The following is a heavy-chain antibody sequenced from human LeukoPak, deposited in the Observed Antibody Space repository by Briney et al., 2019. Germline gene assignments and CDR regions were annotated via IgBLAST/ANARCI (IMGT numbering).Heavy chain of an antibody. CDR3: AKDGRGYYYDSSGYYGTDFDY. CDR2: ISGSGGST. J-gene: IGHJ4*02. V-gene: IGHV3-23*01. CDR1: GFTFSSYA. Sequence: GGSLRLSCAASGFTFSSYAMSWVRQAPGKGLEWVSAISGSGGSTYYADSVKGRFTISRDNSKNSLYLQMNSLRAGDTAVYYCAKDGRGYYYDSSGYYGTDFDYWGQGTLVTVSS. D-gene: IGHD3-22*01.